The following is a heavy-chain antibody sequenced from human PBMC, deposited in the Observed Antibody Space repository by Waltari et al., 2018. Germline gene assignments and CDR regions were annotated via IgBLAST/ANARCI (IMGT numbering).Heavy chain of an antibody. Sequence: QVQLVQSGAEVKKPGSSVKVSCKASGGPFRRYAISWVRQAPGQGLEWMGGIIPIFGTANYAQKFQGRVTITADESTSTAYMELSSLRSEDTAVYYCARDVDTANWFDPWGQGTLVTVSS. CDR3: ARDVDTANWFDP. J-gene: IGHJ5*02. CDR1: GGPFRRYA. V-gene: IGHV1-69*12. CDR2: IIPIFGTA. D-gene: IGHD5-18*01.